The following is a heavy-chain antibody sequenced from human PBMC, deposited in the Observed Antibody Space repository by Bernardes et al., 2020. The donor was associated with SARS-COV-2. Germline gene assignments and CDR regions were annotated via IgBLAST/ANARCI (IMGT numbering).Heavy chain of an antibody. CDR2: INDCGIP. D-gene: IGHD1-7*01. CDR1: NGSFKTYY. CDR3: ARGISGTFNGNSYYYGMDV. Sequence: SETLSLTCAVYNGSFKTYYWSWVRKCPGKGLEWIGEINDCGIPHYNPSLDSRVTISADMSKNQFSLRLNSMTAADTAVYFCARGISGTFNGNSYYYGMDVWGQGTTATVSS. J-gene: IGHJ6*02. V-gene: IGHV4-34*01.